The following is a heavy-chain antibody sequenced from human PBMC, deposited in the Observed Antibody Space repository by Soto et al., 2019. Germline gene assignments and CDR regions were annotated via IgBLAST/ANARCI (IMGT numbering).Heavy chain of an antibody. V-gene: IGHV3-74*01. J-gene: IGHJ4*02. Sequence: EVQLVESGGGLVQPGGSLRLSCAASGFTLSSYWMHWVRQAPGRELMWVSRISSDGTDVLHADSVKGRFTITRDNARNTVYLQMNSVRAEDTAVYFCARDQTVAGPSTRDFWGQGTLVAVSS. D-gene: IGHD6-19*01. CDR2: ISSDGTDV. CDR3: ARDQTVAGPSTRDF. CDR1: GFTLSSYW.